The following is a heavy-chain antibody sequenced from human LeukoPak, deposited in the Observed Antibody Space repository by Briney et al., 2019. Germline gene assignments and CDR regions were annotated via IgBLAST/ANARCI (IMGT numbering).Heavy chain of an antibody. J-gene: IGHJ4*02. CDR3: ARGARLVSPRLFDY. V-gene: IGHV4-59*01. Sequence: SETLSLTCTVSGGSISSNYWSWIRQSPGKGLEWIGYIYYSGSTNYNPSLKSRVTISVDTSKNQFSLKLSSVTAADTAAYYCARGARLVSPRLFDYWGQGTLVTVSS. D-gene: IGHD6-25*01. CDR2: IYYSGST. CDR1: GGSISSNY.